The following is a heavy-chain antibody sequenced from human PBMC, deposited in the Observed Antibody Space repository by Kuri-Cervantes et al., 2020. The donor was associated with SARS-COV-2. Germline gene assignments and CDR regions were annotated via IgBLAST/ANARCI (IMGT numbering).Heavy chain of an antibody. V-gene: IGHV3-23*01. J-gene: IGHJ6*02. CDR1: GFTFIMYD. CDR2: ISGSGGST. CDR3: AKDRTYGSGPGGYYGMDV. Sequence: GESLKISCAASGFTFIMYDLSWVRQAPGKGLEWVSAISGSGGSTYYADSVRGRFTISRDNSKNTLYLQMNSLRAEDTAVYYCAKDRTYGSGPGGYYGMDVWGQGTTVTVSS. D-gene: IGHD3-10*01.